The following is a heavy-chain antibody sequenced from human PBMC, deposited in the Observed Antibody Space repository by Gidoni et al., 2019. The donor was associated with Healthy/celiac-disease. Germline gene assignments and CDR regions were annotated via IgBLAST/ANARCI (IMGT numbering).Heavy chain of an antibody. CDR1: GGSISSGDYS. Sequence: QVQLQESGPGLVKPSQTLSLTCTVSGGSISSGDYSWSWIRQPPGKGLEWIGYIYYSGSTYYNPSLKSRVTISVDTSKNQFSLKLSSVTAADTAVYYCARLKLGYCSSTSCLRTFDYWGQGTLVTVSS. CDR3: ARLKLGYCSSTSCLRTFDY. D-gene: IGHD2-2*01. J-gene: IGHJ4*02. CDR2: IYYSGST. V-gene: IGHV4-30-4*01.